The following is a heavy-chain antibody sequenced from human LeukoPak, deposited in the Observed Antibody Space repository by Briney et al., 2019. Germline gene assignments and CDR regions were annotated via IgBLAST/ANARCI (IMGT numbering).Heavy chain of an antibody. Sequence: GGSPRLSCAASGFTFSSYAVNWVRQAPGKGLEWVSGISGSGDTTHYADSVKGRFSISRDNSKNTLYLQMNTLRAEDTAVYFCAKGSMCGGDCYYFDYWGQGTLVTVSS. V-gene: IGHV3-23*01. D-gene: IGHD2-21*02. CDR1: GFTFSSYA. CDR2: ISGSGDTT. J-gene: IGHJ4*02. CDR3: AKGSMCGGDCYYFDY.